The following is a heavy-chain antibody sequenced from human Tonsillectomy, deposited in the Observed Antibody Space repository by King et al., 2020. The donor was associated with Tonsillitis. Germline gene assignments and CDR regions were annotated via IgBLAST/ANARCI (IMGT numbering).Heavy chain of an antibody. J-gene: IGHJ6*03. Sequence: VQLVESGGGLVKPGGSLRLSCAASGFTFSSYRMNWVRQAPGKGLEWVSSISSSSSYIYYEDSVKGRFTISRDNAKNSLHLQMNSLRAEDTAVYYCARSGLELGDFYYYYYMDVWGKGTTVTVSS. V-gene: IGHV3-21*01. CDR3: ARSGLELGDFYYYYYMDV. CDR1: GFTFSSYR. CDR2: ISSSSSYI. D-gene: IGHD1-7*01.